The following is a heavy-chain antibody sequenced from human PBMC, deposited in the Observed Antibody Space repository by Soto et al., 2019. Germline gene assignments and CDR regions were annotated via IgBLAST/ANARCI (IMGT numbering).Heavy chain of an antibody. CDR1: GFTFSSYG. J-gene: IGHJ6*02. CDR3: SKTGTYYYDSSGYLRSGMDV. D-gene: IGHD3-22*01. CDR2: ISYDGSNK. V-gene: IGHV3-30*18. Sequence: GGSLRLSCAASGFTFSSYGMHWVRQAPGKGLEWVAVISYDGSNKYYADSVKGRFTISRDNSKNTLYLQMNSLRAEDTAVYYCSKTGTYYYDSSGYLRSGMDVWGQGTTVTVSS.